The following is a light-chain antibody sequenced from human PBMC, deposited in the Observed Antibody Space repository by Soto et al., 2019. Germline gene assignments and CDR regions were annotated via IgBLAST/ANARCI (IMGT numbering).Light chain of an antibody. CDR1: QSVSSN. J-gene: IGKJ1*01. Sequence: EIVMTQSPATLSVSPGERATLSCRASQSVSSNLAWYQQKPGQAPRLLIYDASTRATGIPARFSGSGSGTEFTLTFSSLQSEDFAVYYCHQYNNWPRTFGQGTKVEIK. CDR3: HQYNNWPRT. V-gene: IGKV3-15*01. CDR2: DAS.